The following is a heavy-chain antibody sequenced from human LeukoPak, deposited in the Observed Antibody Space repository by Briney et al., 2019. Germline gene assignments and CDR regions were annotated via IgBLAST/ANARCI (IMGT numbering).Heavy chain of an antibody. V-gene: IGHV4-59*12. CDR3: ARGYRGT. Sequence: PSETLSLTCTVSGGSISSYYWSWIRQPPGKGLEWIGYIYYSGSTNYNPSLKSRVTISVDTSKNQFSLKLSSVTAADTAVYYCARGYRGTWGQGTLVTVSS. J-gene: IGHJ5*02. CDR1: GGSISSYY. D-gene: IGHD5-18*01. CDR2: IYYSGST.